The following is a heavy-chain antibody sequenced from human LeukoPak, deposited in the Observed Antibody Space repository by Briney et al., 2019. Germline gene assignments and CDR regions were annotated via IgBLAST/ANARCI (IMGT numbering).Heavy chain of an antibody. CDR2: VSGSGGGT. V-gene: IGHV3-23*01. Sequence: GGSLRLSCAASGFTFSKYAMSWVRQAPGKGLEWVSTVSGSGGGTYYADSVRGRITISRDNSKNTLYLQMNSLRAEDTAVYYCARDGESGEVYYYYMDVWGKGTTVTVSS. CDR1: GFTFSKYA. D-gene: IGHD3-16*01. J-gene: IGHJ6*03. CDR3: ARDGESGEVYYYYMDV.